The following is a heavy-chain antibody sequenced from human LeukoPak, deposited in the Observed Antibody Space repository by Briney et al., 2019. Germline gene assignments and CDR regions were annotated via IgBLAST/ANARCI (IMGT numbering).Heavy chain of an antibody. J-gene: IGHJ6*04. CDR2: ISGYNGNT. Sequence: ASVKVSCKASGYTFTNYGISWARQAPGQGLEWMGWISGYNGNTNYAQKVQGRVTMTTDTSTSTAYMELRSLRSDDTAVYYCARVETMVRGGYDYYYYGMDVWGKGTTVTVSA. V-gene: IGHV1-18*04. CDR1: GYTFTNYG. D-gene: IGHD3-10*01. CDR3: ARVETMVRGGYDYYYYGMDV.